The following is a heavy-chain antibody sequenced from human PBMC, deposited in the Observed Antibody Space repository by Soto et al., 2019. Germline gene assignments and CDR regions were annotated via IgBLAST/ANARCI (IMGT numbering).Heavy chain of an antibody. V-gene: IGHV1-2*02. CDR1: GYAFSGSF. D-gene: IGHD3-3*01. CDR3: ARDGETITLFGVVATNNWFDP. Sequence: QVPLVQSGAEVKKSGASVKVSCKASGYAFSGSFMHWVRQAPGQGLEWMGWINPSSGGTNYARKFQGRVTLTRDTSISTAYLELRRLRSDDTAVYYCARDGETITLFGVVATNNWFDPWGQGTLVTVSS. CDR2: INPSSGGT. J-gene: IGHJ5*02.